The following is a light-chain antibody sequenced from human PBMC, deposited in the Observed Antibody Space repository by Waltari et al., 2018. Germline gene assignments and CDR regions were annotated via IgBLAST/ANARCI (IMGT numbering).Light chain of an antibody. J-gene: IGKJ2*01. CDR3: QQYNTWSYT. CDR1: QNVNTQ. V-gene: IGKV3-15*01. CDR2: SAS. Sequence: ETVMTQSPATLSMSPADRATLSCRASQNVNTQFGWYQQKPGQAPRLLFYSASIRAPGIPARFSASGSGTEFTLTITSLQPEDFAVYYCQQYNTWSYTFGQGTKLEIK.